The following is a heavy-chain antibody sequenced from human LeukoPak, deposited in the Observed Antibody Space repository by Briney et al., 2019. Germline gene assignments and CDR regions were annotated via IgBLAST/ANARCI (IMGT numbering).Heavy chain of an antibody. CDR3: ARGPYYYDSSGYYLFDY. D-gene: IGHD3-22*01. V-gene: IGHV3-11*04. CDR2: ISSSSSTI. CDR1: GFTFSDYY. J-gene: IGHJ4*02. Sequence: PGGSLRLSCAASGFTFSDYYMSWIRQAPGKGLEWVSYISSSSSTIYYADSVKGRFTISRDNAKNSLYLQMNSLRDEDTAVYYCARGPYYYDSSGYYLFDYWGQGTLVTVSS.